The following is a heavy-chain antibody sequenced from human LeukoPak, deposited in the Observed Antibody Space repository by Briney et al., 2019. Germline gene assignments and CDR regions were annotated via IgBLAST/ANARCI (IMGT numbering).Heavy chain of an antibody. D-gene: IGHD2-15*01. CDR3: ARGPGCSGGSCRPFDY. V-gene: IGHV4-34*01. J-gene: IGHJ4*02. CDR1: GGSFSGYY. Sequence: PSETLTLTCAVYGGSFSGYYWSWIRQPPGKGLEWIGEINHRGSTNYNPSLKSRLTISVDTSENQFSLKRRSGTAADTSVFSCARGPGCSGGSCRPFDYWGQGTLVTVSS. CDR2: INHRGST.